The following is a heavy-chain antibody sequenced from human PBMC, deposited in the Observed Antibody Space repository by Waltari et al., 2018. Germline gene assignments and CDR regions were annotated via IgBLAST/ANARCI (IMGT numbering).Heavy chain of an antibody. CDR1: GGSISSSSYY. V-gene: IGHV4-39*07. CDR2: ICYSGST. CDR3: ARDRSIAVAGTDY. Sequence: QLQLQESGPGLVKPSETLSLTCTVSGGSISSSSYYWGWIRQPPGKGLEWIGSICYSGSTDDTPSLKSRVTISVDTSKNQFSRKLSAVTAADTAVYYGARDRSIAVAGTDYWGQGTLVTVSS. J-gene: IGHJ4*02. D-gene: IGHD6-19*01.